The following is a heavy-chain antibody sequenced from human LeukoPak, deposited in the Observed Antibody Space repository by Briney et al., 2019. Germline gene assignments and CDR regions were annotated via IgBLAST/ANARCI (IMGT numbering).Heavy chain of an antibody. CDR3: ARHRAALTLGGYYFDY. Sequence: SETLSLTCTVSGSSISSGGNYWSWIRQHPGKGLEWIGYIYYTGSTYYNPSLKSRVIISLDTSQNQFSLKLSSVTAADTAVYYCARHRAALTLGGYYFDYWGQGTLVTVSS. V-gene: IGHV4-31*03. CDR2: IYYTGST. J-gene: IGHJ4*02. CDR1: GSSISSGGNY. D-gene: IGHD6-6*01.